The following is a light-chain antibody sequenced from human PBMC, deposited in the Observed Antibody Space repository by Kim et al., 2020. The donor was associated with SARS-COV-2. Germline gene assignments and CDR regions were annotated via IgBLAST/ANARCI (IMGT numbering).Light chain of an antibody. J-gene: IGLJ2*01. CDR2: GKN. CDR1: SLGSNY. CDR3: NSRDSSGNHVV. V-gene: IGLV3-19*01. Sequence: SSELTQDPAVSVALGQTVRITCQGDSLGSNYASWYQQKPGQAPVLVIYGKNNRPSGIPDRFSGSISGNTASLTITGAQAEDEADYYCNSRDSSGNHVVFGGGTKLTVL.